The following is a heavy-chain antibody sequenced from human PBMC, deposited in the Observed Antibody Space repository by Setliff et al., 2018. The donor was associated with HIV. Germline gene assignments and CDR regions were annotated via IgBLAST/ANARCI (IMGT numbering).Heavy chain of an antibody. CDR3: ARAPPGIQNDASDI. Sequence: PSETLSLTCTVSGGSISSDNYYWTWIRQSAGKGLEWIGHIYTNGYTNYNPSLKSRVTISFDTSQNQFSLKLSSVTAADTAVFYCARAPPGIQNDASDIWGQGAMVTVSS. J-gene: IGHJ3*02. CDR2: IYTNGYT. V-gene: IGHV4-61*09. CDR1: GGSISSDNYY.